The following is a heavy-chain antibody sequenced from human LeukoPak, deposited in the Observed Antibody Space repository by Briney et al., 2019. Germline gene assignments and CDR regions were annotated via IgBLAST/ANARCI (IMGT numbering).Heavy chain of an antibody. CDR1: GFTFSSYW. D-gene: IGHD6-13*01. V-gene: IGHV3-74*01. CDR2: INSDGSST. Sequence: GGSLRLSCAASGFTFSSYWMHWVRQAPGKGLVWVSRINSDGSSTSYADSVKGRFTISRDNAKNTLYLQMNSLRAEDTAVYCCARDFVSDSSSWYYYYYGMDVWGQGTTVTVSS. J-gene: IGHJ6*02. CDR3: ARDFVSDSSSWYYYYYGMDV.